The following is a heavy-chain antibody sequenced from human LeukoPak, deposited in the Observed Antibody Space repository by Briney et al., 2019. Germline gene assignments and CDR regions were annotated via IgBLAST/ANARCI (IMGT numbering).Heavy chain of an antibody. V-gene: IGHV4-59*12. CDR2: IYFSGST. CDR1: GGSIYGYY. CDR3: ARGLSGSGYNYYYYMDV. D-gene: IGHD1-26*01. J-gene: IGHJ6*03. Sequence: SETLSLTCTVSGGSIYGYYWSWVRKPPGKALEWIGNIYFSGSTNYNPSLKSRAIISINTSKNQFSLKLSSVTAADTAVYYCARGLSGSGYNYYYYMDVWGKGTTVTVSS.